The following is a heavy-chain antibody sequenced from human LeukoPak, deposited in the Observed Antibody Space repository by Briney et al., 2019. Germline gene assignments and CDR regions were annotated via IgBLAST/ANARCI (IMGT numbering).Heavy chain of an antibody. D-gene: IGHD6-13*01. CDR2: IYYSGSI. V-gene: IGHV4-59*01. Sequence: SETLSLTCTVSGGSISSYYWSWIRQPPGKGLEWIGYIYYSGSINYNPSLKSRVTISVDTSKNQFSLKLSSVTAADTAVYYCARGKKPYSSLAYYYYYYMDVWGKGTTVTISS. J-gene: IGHJ6*03. CDR1: GGSISSYY. CDR3: ARGKKPYSSLAYYYYYYMDV.